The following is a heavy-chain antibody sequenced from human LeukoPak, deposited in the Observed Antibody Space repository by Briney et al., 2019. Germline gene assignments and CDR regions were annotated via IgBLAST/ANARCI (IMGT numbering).Heavy chain of an antibody. CDR1: GGSISSSSYY. V-gene: IGHV4-39*01. CDR3: ARLGYSGYDYYFDY. D-gene: IGHD5-12*01. Sequence: PSETLSLTCTVSGGSISSSSYYWGWIRQPPGKGLEWIGSIYYSGSTYYNPSLKSRVTISVDTSKNQFSLKPSSVTAADTAVYYCARLGYSGYDYYFDYWGQGTLVTVSS. J-gene: IGHJ4*02. CDR2: IYYSGST.